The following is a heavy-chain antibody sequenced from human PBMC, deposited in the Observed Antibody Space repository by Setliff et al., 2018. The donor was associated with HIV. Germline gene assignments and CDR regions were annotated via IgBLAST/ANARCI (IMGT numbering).Heavy chain of an antibody. J-gene: IGHJ6*03. CDR2: INHSGST. CDR3: ARAKGYDYYMDV. D-gene: IGHD2-15*01. Sequence: PSETLSLTCAVYGGSFSGYYWSWIRQPPGKGLEWIGEINHSGSTNYNPSLKSRVTISVDTSKNQFSLKLTSVTAADTAVYYCARAKGYDYYMDVWGRGTTVTVSS. CDR1: GGSFSGYY. V-gene: IGHV4-34*01.